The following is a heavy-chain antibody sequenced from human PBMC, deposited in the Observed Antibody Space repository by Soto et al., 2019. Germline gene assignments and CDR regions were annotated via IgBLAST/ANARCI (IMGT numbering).Heavy chain of an antibody. D-gene: IGHD3-16*01. CDR3: AKAYFVWSSEQPYYFDY. J-gene: IGHJ4*02. V-gene: IGHV3-23*01. CDR1: GFTFSNYA. CDR2: ISGSGGRS. Sequence: ELQLLDSGGGLVQPGGSLRLSCAASGFTFSNYAMTWVRQGPGKGLEWVSGISGSGGRSYYADSVKGRFTISRDNSKSTLYLKMNSLRAEDTAVYYCAKAYFVWSSEQPYYFDYWGQGTLVTVSS.